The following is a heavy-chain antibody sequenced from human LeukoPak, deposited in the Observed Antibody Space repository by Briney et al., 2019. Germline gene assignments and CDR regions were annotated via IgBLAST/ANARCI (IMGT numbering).Heavy chain of an antibody. CDR1: GGSIGRSSYY. D-gene: IGHD1-26*01. CDR3: ARRGSIATGAFTY. J-gene: IGHJ4*02. V-gene: IGHV4-39*01. CDR2: IYSGGGT. Sequence: SETLSLTCSVYGGSIGRSSYYWGWTRQPPGKGLEWIGSIYSGGGTYYNPSLKSRVTISVDTSRNQFSLKLGSVTAADTAVYYCARRGSIATGAFTYWGQGTLVTVSS.